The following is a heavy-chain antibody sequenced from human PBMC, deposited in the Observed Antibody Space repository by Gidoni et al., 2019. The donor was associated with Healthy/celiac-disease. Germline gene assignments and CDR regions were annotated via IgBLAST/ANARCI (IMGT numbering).Heavy chain of an antibody. D-gene: IGHD3-10*01. V-gene: IGHV3-73*01. CDR2: IRSKANSYAT. Sequence: EVQLVESGGGLVQPGGSLKLSCAASGFTFSGSAMHWVRQASGKGLEWVGRIRSKANSYATAYAASVKGRFTISRDDSKNTAYLQMNSLKTEDTAVYYCTRHPDYYGSGSYYNSLNWFDPWGQGTLVTVSS. CDR3: TRHPDYYGSGSYYNSLNWFDP. CDR1: GFTFSGSA. J-gene: IGHJ5*02.